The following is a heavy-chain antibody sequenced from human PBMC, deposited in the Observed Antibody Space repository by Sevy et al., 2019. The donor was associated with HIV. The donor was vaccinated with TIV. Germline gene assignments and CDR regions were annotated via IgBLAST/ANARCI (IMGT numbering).Heavy chain of an antibody. J-gene: IGHJ5*02. D-gene: IGHD2-15*01. V-gene: IGHV4-38-2*02. CDR2: IYHSGST. CDR1: GYSISSGYY. Sequence: SETLSLTCTVSGYSISSGYYWGWIRQPPGKGLEWIGSIYHSGSTYYNPSLKSRVTISVDTSKNQFSLKLSSVTAADTAVYYCARGELYSGCGGYCRGGSCYSVLWFDPWGQGTLVTVSS. CDR3: ARGELYSGCGGYCRGGSCYSVLWFDP.